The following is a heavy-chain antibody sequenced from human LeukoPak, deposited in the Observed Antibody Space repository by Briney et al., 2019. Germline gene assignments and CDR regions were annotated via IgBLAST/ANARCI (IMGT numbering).Heavy chain of an antibody. Sequence: ASVNVSCKASGYTFTRYYMHWVRQAPGQGLEWMGIINPSGGSTSYAQKFQGRVTMTRDTSTSTVYMELSSLRSEDTAVYYCARYNMVRGAPDYWGQVTLVTVSS. D-gene: IGHD3-10*01. V-gene: IGHV1-46*01. CDR3: ARYNMVRGAPDY. CDR1: GYTFTRYY. J-gene: IGHJ4*02. CDR2: INPSGGST.